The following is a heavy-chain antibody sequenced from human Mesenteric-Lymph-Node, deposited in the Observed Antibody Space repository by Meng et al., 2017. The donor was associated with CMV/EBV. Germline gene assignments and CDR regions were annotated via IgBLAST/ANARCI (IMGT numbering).Heavy chain of an antibody. Sequence: SETLSLTCTVSGGSISSGDYYWSWIRQHPGKGLEWIGHIYYSGSTNYNPSLKSRVTISVDTSKNQFSLKLSSVTAADTAVYYCARGQRIVVVPAARRQFDPWGQGTLVTVSS. CDR1: GGSISSGDYY. CDR3: ARGQRIVVVPAARRQFDP. D-gene: IGHD2-2*01. V-gene: IGHV4-31*03. J-gene: IGHJ5*02. CDR2: IYYSGST.